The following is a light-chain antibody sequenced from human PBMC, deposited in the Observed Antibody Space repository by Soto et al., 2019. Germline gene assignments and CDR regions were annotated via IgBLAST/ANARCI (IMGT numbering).Light chain of an antibody. CDR1: SSDVGGYNY. CDR3: CSYAGSYTYV. V-gene: IGLV2-11*01. Sequence: QSVLTQPRSVSVSPGQSVTISCTGTSSDVGGYNYVSWCQQHPGKAPKLMIYDVSKRPSGVPDRFSVSKSGNTASLTISGLQAEDEADYYCCSYAGSYTYVFGTGTKVTVL. CDR2: DVS. J-gene: IGLJ1*01.